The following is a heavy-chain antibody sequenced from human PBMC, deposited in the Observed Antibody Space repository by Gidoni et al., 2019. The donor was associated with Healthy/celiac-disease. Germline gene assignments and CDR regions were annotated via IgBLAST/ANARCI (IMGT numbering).Heavy chain of an antibody. J-gene: IGHJ4*02. V-gene: IGHV3-30*03. CDR1: GFPFRSYG. CDR3: ARGTDYYGSSGQPPDY. D-gene: IGHD3-22*01. CDR2: ISYDGSNK. Sequence: QVQLVESGGGVVQPGRSLRLSCAASGFPFRSYGMHWVRQAPGKGLEWVAVISYDGSNKYYADSVKGRFTISRDNSKNTLYLQMNSLRAEDTAVYYCARGTDYYGSSGQPPDYWGQGTLVTVSS.